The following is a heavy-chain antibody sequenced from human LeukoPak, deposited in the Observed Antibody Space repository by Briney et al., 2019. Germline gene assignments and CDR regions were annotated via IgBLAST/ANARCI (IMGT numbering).Heavy chain of an antibody. D-gene: IGHD3-22*01. J-gene: IGHJ4*02. V-gene: IGHV4-34*01. CDR2: INHSGST. Sequence: SETLSLTCAVYGGSFSGYYWSWIRQPAGKGLEWIGEINHSGSTNYNPSLKSRVTISVDTSKNQFSLKLSSVTAADTAVYYCARGGLIYGSSGYYFVVFDYWGQGTLVTVSS. CDR3: ARGGLIYGSSGYYFVVFDY. CDR1: GGSFSGYY.